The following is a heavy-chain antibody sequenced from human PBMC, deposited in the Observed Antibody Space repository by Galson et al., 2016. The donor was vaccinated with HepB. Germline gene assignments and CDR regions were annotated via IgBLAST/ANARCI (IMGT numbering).Heavy chain of an antibody. CDR1: GFSIMSFA. D-gene: IGHD6-13*01. V-gene: IGHV3-23*01. CDR3: AKVTDSGWYGALDY. Sequence: SLRLSCAASGFSIMSFAMSWVRQAPGKGLELVSAISGSGVSTYYIDSVKGRFTVSRANSKDTLYLQMNSLRAEDTAIYYCAKVTDSGWYGALDYWGQGALVTVSS. J-gene: IGHJ4*02. CDR2: ISGSGVST.